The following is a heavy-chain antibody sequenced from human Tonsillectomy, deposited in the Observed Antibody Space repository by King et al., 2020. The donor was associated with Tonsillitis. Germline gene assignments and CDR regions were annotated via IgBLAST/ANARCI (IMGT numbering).Heavy chain of an antibody. J-gene: IGHJ6*02. V-gene: IGHV3-30*04. CDR2: ISFDGSNK. CDR3: ARRDGALDYYFYGMDV. CDR1: GFTFSSYA. D-gene: IGHD4-17*01. Sequence: VQLVESGGGLVQPGRSLRLSCAASGFTFSSYAMHWVRQAPGKGREWVAVISFDGSNKHYADSVKGRFTISRDNSKNTLYLQMKSLRLEDTAVYFCARRDGALDYYFYGMDVWGQGTTVTVSS.